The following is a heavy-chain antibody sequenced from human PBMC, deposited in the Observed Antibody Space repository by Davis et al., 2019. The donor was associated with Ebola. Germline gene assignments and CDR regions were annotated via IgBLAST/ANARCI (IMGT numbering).Heavy chain of an antibody. D-gene: IGHD3-16*01. CDR2: IYPGDSET. CDR1: GYKFTSHW. V-gene: IGHV5-51*01. CDR3: AIRGPTLADLDYFED. Sequence: GESLKISCQGSGYKFTSHWIGWVRQMPGKGLELMGLIYPGDSETRYNPSFQGQVTISADNSITTAYLQWTNLKASDTAMYYCAIRGPTLADLDYFEDWGQGTLVTVSS. J-gene: IGHJ4*02.